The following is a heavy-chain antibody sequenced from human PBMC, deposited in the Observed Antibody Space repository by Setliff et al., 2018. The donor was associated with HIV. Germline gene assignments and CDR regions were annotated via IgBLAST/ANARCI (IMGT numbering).Heavy chain of an antibody. CDR1: GYSISSGYY. V-gene: IGHV4-38-2*02. CDR2: IYHSGST. J-gene: IGHJ3*02. CDR3: ARERANAFDI. Sequence: SETLSLTCTVSGYSISSGYYWGWIRQPPGKGLEWIANIYHSGSTYYNPSLKSRVTISVDTSKNQFSLKLSSVTAADTAVYYCARERANAFDIWGQGTMVTVSS.